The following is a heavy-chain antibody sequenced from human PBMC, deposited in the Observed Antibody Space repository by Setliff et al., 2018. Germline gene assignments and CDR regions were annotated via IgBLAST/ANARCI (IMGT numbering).Heavy chain of an antibody. CDR1: GFTFSSYG. CDR3: ARDSKGEGGGGSCCHRGDAFDI. V-gene: IGHV3-33*01. J-gene: IGHJ3*02. CDR2: LWYGGSYGGSNK. Sequence: GGSLRLSCAGSGFTFSSYGMHWVRQAPGKGLEWVAVLWYGGSYGGSNKSYADSVKGRFTISRDNSKNMLCLQMNSLRAEDTDVYYCARDSKGEGGGGSCCHRGDAFDIWGQGTMVTVSS. D-gene: IGHD2-15*01.